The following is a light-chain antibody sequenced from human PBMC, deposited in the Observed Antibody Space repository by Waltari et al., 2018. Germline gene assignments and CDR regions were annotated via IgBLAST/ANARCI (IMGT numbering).Light chain of an antibody. CDR3: AAWDDSLKGVL. V-gene: IGLV1-36*01. J-gene: IGLJ2*01. CDR2: ADD. Sequence: QSVLTQTPSVSEAPRQRVTIPCSGRRSTHGNNPVNWYQQDPGKAPKLLVFADDLLPSGVSDRFSGSKSGTSASLAISGLRSEDEGVYFCAAWDDSLKGVLFGGGTKLTVL. CDR1: RSTHGNNP.